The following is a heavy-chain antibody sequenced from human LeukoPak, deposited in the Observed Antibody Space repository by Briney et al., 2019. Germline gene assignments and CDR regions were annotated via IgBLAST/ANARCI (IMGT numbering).Heavy chain of an antibody. CDR3: ARGSSLGDYGRHGLGY. CDR1: GYTFTSYY. J-gene: IGHJ4*02. V-gene: IGHV1-46*01. CDR2: INPSGGST. Sequence: ASVKVSCKASGYTFTSYYMHWVRQAPGQGLEWMGIINPSGGSTSYAQKFQGRVTMTRDTSTSTVYMELSSLRSEDTAVYYCARGSSLGDYGRHGLGYWGQGTLVTVSS. D-gene: IGHD4-17*01.